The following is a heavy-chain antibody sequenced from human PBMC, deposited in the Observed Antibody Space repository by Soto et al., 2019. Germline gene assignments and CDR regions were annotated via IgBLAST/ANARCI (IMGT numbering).Heavy chain of an antibody. Sequence: PGGSLRLSCAASGFTFSSYSMNWVRQAPGKGLEWVSSISSSSSYIYYADSVKGRFTISRDNAKNSLYLQMNSLRAEDTAVYYCARDQVPFGDFWSGYYPHEPTSYYFDYWGQGTPVTVSS. CDR2: ISSSSSYI. J-gene: IGHJ4*02. CDR1: GFTFSSYS. CDR3: ARDQVPFGDFWSGYYPHEPTSYYFDY. V-gene: IGHV3-21*01. D-gene: IGHD3-3*01.